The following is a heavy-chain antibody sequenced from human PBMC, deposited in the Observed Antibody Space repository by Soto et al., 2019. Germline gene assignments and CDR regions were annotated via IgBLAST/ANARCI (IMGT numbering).Heavy chain of an antibody. J-gene: IGHJ3*02. CDR1: GFTFSSYA. D-gene: IGHD3-10*01. Sequence: GGSLRLSCAASGFTFSSYAMSWVRQTPGKGLEWVSAISGSGGSTYYADSVKGRFTISRDNSKNTLYLQMNSLRAEDTAVYYCAKDFRARGAWDAFDIWGQGTMVTVSS. CDR3: AKDFRARGAWDAFDI. CDR2: ISGSGGST. V-gene: IGHV3-23*01.